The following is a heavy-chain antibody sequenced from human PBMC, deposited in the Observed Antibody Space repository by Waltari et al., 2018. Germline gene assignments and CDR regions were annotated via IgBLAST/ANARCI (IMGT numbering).Heavy chain of an antibody. CDR3: ARDWYSSSIREIRFDY. Sequence: QLQLQESGPGLVKPSETLSLTCTVSGGSISSSSYYWGWIRPAPGKGREWIGSIYYSGSTYYNPSLKSRVTISVDTSKNQFSLKLSSVTAADTAVYDWARDWYSSSIREIRFDYWGQGTLVTVSS. V-gene: IGHV4-39*07. D-gene: IGHD6-6*01. J-gene: IGHJ4*02. CDR2: IYYSGST. CDR1: GGSISSSSYY.